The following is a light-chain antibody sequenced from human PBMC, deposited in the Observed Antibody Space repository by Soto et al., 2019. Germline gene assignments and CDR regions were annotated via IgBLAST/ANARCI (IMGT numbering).Light chain of an antibody. J-gene: IGLJ1*01. CDR2: SND. V-gene: IGLV1-44*01. CDR1: SSNIGDNP. Sequence: QSVVTQPPSASGTSGQRVTISCSGSSSNIGDNPVNWYQQAPGMAPKLLIYSNDQRTSGVPDRFSGSKSGTSASLAISGLQSEDEADYYCGVWDGSLDGYYVFGTGTKVTVL. CDR3: GVWDGSLDGYYV.